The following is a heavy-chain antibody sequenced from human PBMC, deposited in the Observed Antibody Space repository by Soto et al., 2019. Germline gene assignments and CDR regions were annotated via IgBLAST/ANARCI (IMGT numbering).Heavy chain of an antibody. CDR3: ARESAYSGYGGQFDY. D-gene: IGHD5-12*01. CDR1: GYTFTSYG. J-gene: IGHJ4*02. V-gene: IGHV1-18*01. Sequence: QVQLVQSGAEVKKPGASVKVSCKASGYTFTSYGINWVRQAPGQGLEWMGWISAYNGNTNYAQELQGRVAMTTDTSTSTAYMELRSLRSDDTAVYYCARESAYSGYGGQFDYWGQGTLVTVSS. CDR2: ISAYNGNT.